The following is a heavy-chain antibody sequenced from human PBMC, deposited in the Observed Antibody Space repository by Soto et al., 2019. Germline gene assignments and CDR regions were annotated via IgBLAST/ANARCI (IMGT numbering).Heavy chain of an antibody. Sequence: GESLKISCKGSGYSFTSYWISWVRQMPGKGLEWMGRIDPSDSYTNYSPSFQGHVTISADKSISTAYLQWSSLKASDTAMYYCASDYGSGPCTDVWGQGTTVTVSS. CDR1: GYSFTSYW. D-gene: IGHD3-16*01. CDR3: ASDYGSGPCTDV. J-gene: IGHJ6*02. V-gene: IGHV5-10-1*01. CDR2: IDPSDSYT.